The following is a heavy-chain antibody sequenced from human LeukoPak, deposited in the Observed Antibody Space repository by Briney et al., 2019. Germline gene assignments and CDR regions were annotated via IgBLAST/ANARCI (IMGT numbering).Heavy chain of an antibody. CDR2: IYYSGST. Sequence: SETLSLTCTISGGSISSSSYYWGWIRQPPGKGLEWIGSIYYSGSTYYNPSLKSLVTISVDTSKNQFSLKLSSVTAADTAVYYCARHTRYCSSTSCYPRFDYWGQGTLVTVSS. D-gene: IGHD2-2*01. V-gene: IGHV4-39*01. CDR3: ARHTRYCSSTSCYPRFDY. CDR1: GGSISSSSYY. J-gene: IGHJ4*02.